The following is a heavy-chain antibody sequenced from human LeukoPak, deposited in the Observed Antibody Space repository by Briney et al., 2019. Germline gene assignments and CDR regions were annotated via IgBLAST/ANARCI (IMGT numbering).Heavy chain of an antibody. Sequence: GSLRLSCAAFGFTFSTYDMHWVRQAPGKGLEWVAVISYDGSNKYYADSVKGRFTISRDNSKNTLYLQMNSLRAEDTAVYYCAKDLGIFDTYYYYGMDVWGQGTTVTVSS. CDR1: GFTFSTYD. J-gene: IGHJ6*02. D-gene: IGHD3-3*01. V-gene: IGHV3-30*18. CDR3: AKDLGIFDTYYYYGMDV. CDR2: ISYDGSNK.